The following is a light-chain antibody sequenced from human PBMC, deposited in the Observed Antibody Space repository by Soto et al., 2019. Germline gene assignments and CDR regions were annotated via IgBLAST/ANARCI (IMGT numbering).Light chain of an antibody. J-gene: IGKJ1*01. CDR3: QQYNTWPRT. Sequence: IVLTPSPGTLSLSPVERATLSCRASQSVSTSYLAWYQPKPGQAPRLLIYGASTRATGIPARFSGSGSGTEFTLTINSLQSEDFAVYYCQQYNTWPRTFGQGTKVDIK. V-gene: IGKV3-15*01. CDR2: GAS. CDR1: QSVSTSY.